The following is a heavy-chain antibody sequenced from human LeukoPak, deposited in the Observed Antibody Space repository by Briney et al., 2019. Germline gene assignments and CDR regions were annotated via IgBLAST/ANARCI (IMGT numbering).Heavy chain of an antibody. CDR1: GGTFSSYT. CDR2: IIPILGIA. CDR3: ARDMGYCSSTSCYRIDYYYYYGMDV. Sequence: GSSVKVSCKASGGTFSSYTISWVRQAPGQGLGWMGRIIPILGIANYAQKFQGRVTITADKSTSTAYMELSSLRSEDTAVYYCARDMGYCSSTSCYRIDYYYYYGMDVWGQGTTVTVSS. V-gene: IGHV1-69*04. J-gene: IGHJ6*02. D-gene: IGHD2-2*01.